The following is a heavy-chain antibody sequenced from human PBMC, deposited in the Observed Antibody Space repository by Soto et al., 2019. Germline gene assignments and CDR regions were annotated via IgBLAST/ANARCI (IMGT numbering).Heavy chain of an antibody. CDR1: GYTFTNYW. J-gene: IGHJ6*02. CDR2: IYPGDSDT. CDR3: AASILYYGMDV. V-gene: IGHV5-51*01. Sequence: GESLKISCNGSGYTFTNYWIGWVRQMPGKGPEWMGIIYPGDSDTKYNPSFQGQVTISADKSITTTYLQWSSLKASDTAIYYCAASILYYGMDVWGQGTTVPVYS.